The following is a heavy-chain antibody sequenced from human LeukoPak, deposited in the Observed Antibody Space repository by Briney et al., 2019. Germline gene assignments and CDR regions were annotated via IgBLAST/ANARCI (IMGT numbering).Heavy chain of an antibody. CDR3: PRRSRGTYNFDY. J-gene: IGHJ4*02. D-gene: IGHD1-7*01. V-gene: IGHV5-51*01. Sequence: GESLNVSSKTFTYNCTFSWIAVGSQMPGKGLEWMGIIYPGDSDTRYSPSFQGQVTITTDKSIRTAYLQWSNLKASDTAMYYCPRRSRGTYNFDYWGQGAVVTVSS. CDR2: IYPGDSDT. CDR1: TYNCTFSW.